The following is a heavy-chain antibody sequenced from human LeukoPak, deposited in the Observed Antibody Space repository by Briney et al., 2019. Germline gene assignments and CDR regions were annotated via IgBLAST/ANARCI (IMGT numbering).Heavy chain of an antibody. CDR1: GGSISSGGYY. J-gene: IGHJ3*02. CDR2: IYYSGST. CDR3: ARSLGRIVVVPAAIDAWAAFDI. V-gene: IGHV4-31*03. D-gene: IGHD2-2*02. Sequence: PSETLSLTCTVSGGSISSGGYYWSWIRQHPGMGLEWIGYIYYSGSTYYNPSLKSRVTISVDTSKNQFSLKLSSVTAADTAVYYCARSLGRIVVVPAAIDAWAAFDIWGQGTMVTVSS.